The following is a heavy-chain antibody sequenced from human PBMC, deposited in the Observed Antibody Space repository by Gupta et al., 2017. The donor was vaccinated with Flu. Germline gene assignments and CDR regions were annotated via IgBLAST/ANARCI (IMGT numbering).Heavy chain of an antibody. CDR3: ARGNKAERDQLLIGIWFDH. V-gene: IGHV5-51*01. D-gene: IGHD2-2*01. J-gene: IGHJ5*02. CDR2: IYPGDSDT. CDR1: GYSFTSYW. Sequence: EMQLVQSGAEVKKPGESLKISCKGSGYSFTSYWIGWVRQMPGKGLEWMGIIYPGDSDTRYSPSFQGQVTISADKSISTAYLQGRSLKASDTAMYYCARGNKAERDQLLIGIWFDHWGQGTLVTVSS.